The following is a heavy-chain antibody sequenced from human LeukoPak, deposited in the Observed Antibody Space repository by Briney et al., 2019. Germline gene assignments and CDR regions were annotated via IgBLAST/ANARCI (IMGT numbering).Heavy chain of an antibody. Sequence: RASLKVSCKASGYTFTSYYIHWVRQAPRQGLEWMGMINPSGGSTNYAQKFQGRVTMTRDTSTSTVYMELSSLRSEGTAVYYCARDYLKVVVAPTTPSAGHMDFWGQGTLVTVSS. CDR3: ARDYLKVVVAPTTPSAGHMDF. CDR1: GYTFTSYY. D-gene: IGHD2-15*01. CDR2: INPSGGST. V-gene: IGHV1-46*01. J-gene: IGHJ4*02.